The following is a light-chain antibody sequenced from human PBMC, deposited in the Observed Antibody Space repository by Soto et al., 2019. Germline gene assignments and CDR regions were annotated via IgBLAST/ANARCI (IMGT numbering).Light chain of an antibody. CDR2: DVT. CDR3: SSDTSSNTYV. CDR1: SSDVGRFNY. V-gene: IGLV2-14*03. J-gene: IGLJ1*01. Sequence: QCARTQPSSGSRSPGQSRTISCKGASSDVGRFNYVSWYQCHPGKAPKLLIYDVTNRPSGISDRFSGSKSGNAASLTISGLQAEDEADYYCSSDTSSNTYVFGTGTKVTVL.